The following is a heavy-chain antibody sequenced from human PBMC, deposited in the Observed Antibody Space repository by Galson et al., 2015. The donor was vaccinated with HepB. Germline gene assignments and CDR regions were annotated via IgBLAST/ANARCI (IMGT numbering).Heavy chain of an antibody. J-gene: IGHJ3*02. CDR2: ISWNSGSI. CDR3: AKAHFQGYCSSTSCYKDAFDI. CDR1: GFTFDDYA. D-gene: IGHD2-2*02. Sequence: LRLSSAASGFTFDDYAMHWVRQAPGKGLEWVSGISWNSGSIGYADSVKGRFTISRDNAKNSLYLQMNSLRAEDTALYYCAKAHFQGYCSSTSCYKDAFDIWGQGTMVTVSS. V-gene: IGHV3-9*01.